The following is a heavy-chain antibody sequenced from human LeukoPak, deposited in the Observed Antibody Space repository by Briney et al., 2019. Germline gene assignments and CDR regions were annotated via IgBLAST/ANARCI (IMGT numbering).Heavy chain of an antibody. CDR2: IKQDGSEK. Sequence: GGSLRLSCAASGFTFSSYWMSWVRQAPGKGLEWVANIKQDGSEKYYVDSVKGRFTISRDNAKNSLYLQMNSLRAEDTAVYYCARAKPKNMVRGLIMRRESRYYFDYWGQGTLVTVSS. J-gene: IGHJ4*02. V-gene: IGHV3-7*03. CDR1: GFTFSSYW. CDR3: ARAKPKNMVRGLIMRRESRYYFDY. D-gene: IGHD3-10*01.